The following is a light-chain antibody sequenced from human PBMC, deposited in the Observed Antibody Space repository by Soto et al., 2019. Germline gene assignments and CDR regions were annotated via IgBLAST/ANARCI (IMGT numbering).Light chain of an antibody. V-gene: IGLV2-14*01. J-gene: IGLJ2*01. Sequence: QSALTQPASVSGSPGQSITISCTGARSDIGDFNYVSWYQQHPGKAPKLIIYGVSNRPSGISNRFSGSKSGNTASLTISGLQAEDEADYYCSSYTRTNTLVFGGGTKLTVL. CDR2: GVS. CDR3: SSYTRTNTLV. CDR1: RSDIGDFNY.